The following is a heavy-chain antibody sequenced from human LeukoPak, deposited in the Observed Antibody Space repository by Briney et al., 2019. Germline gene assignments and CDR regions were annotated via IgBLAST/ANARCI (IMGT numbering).Heavy chain of an antibody. D-gene: IGHD3-3*01. CDR1: GYSISSASY. V-gene: IGHV4-38-2*01. J-gene: IGHJ4*02. Sequence: PSETLSLTCAVSGYSISSASYWGWIRQPPGKGLEWIGNIYHSGSPYYNPSLKSRVTISVDTSKNQFSLKLSSVTAADAAVYYCARPISSQGYFGVVIDWGQGTLVTVSS. CDR3: ARPISSQGYFGVVID. CDR2: IYHSGSP.